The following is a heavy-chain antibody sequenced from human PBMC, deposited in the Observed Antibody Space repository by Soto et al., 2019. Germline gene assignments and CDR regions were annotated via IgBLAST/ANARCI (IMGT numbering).Heavy chain of an antibody. CDR3: AKGAAIVAAGTRVYLYNAMDV. J-gene: IGHJ6*02. Sequence: ASVKVSCKASGYTFTGYYVHWVRQAPGQGLEWMGWINPNSGDTYLAQRFQGRVTMNRDTSIGTAYMELRGLTSDDTAEYYCAKGAAIVAAGTRVYLYNAMDVWGQGTTGTV. CDR2: INPNSGDT. V-gene: IGHV1-2*02. D-gene: IGHD1-26*01. CDR1: GYTFTGYY.